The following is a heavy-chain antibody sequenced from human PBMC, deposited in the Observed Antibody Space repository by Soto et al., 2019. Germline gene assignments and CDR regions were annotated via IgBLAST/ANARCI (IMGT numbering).Heavy chain of an antibody. V-gene: IGHV3-23*01. CDR1: GFAFSTYA. Sequence: PGGSLRLSCAASGFAFSTYAMTLVRRAPGRGLEWVSIISGNGDTTYYADSVKGRFTISRDNSKNTLDLQMNSLRAEDTAVYYCAKDLIPATTLSPSDYWGQGTLVTVSS. D-gene: IGHD1-26*01. CDR3: AKDLIPATTLSPSDY. CDR2: ISGNGDTT. J-gene: IGHJ4*02.